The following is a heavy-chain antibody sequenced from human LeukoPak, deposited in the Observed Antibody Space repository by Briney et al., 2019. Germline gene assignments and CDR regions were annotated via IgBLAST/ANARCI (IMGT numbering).Heavy chain of an antibody. D-gene: IGHD3-3*01. CDR1: GYSISSGYY. CDR2: IYHSGST. V-gene: IGHV4-38-2*02. J-gene: IGHJ4*02. Sequence: PSETLSLTCTVSGYSISSGYYWGWIRQPPGKGLEWIGSIYHSGSTYYNPSLKSRVTISVDTSKNQFSLKLSSVTAADTAVYYCARLHKGSSYKRPFDYWGQGTPVTVSS. CDR3: ARLHKGSSYKRPFDY.